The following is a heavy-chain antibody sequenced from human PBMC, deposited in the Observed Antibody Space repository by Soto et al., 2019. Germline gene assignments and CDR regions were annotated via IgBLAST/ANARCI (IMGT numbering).Heavy chain of an antibody. CDR3: ARDVPHNWFDP. Sequence: RRLSCAASGFTFSSHWMHWARQAPGKGLVWVSRISNDGSDTVYADSVKGRFTISRDNAKNTLYLQLNSLRVEDTAVYHCARDVPHNWFDPWGQGTLVTVS. CDR1: GFTFSSHW. CDR2: ISNDGSDT. J-gene: IGHJ5*02. V-gene: IGHV3-74*01.